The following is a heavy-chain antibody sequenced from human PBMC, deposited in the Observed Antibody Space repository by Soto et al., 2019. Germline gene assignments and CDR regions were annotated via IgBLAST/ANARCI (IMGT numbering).Heavy chain of an antibody. Sequence: PSETLSLTCAVYGGSFSGYYCSWIRQPPGKGLEWIGEINHSGSTNYHPTLKSRVTISVATSKDQFSLKLSSVTAAETAVYYCERMEFWSGYYNVWKTYYFDYWGQGTLVTVSS. V-gene: IGHV4-34*01. CDR3: ERMEFWSGYYNVWKTYYFDY. CDR1: GGSFSGYY. D-gene: IGHD3-3*01. J-gene: IGHJ4*02. CDR2: INHSGST.